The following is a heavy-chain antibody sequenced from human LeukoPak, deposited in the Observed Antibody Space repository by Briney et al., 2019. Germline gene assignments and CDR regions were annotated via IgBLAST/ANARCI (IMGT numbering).Heavy chain of an antibody. J-gene: IGHJ4*02. CDR1: GGSISSGDYY. Sequence: SQTLSLTCTVSGGSISSGDYYWSWIRQPPGKGLEWIGYIYYSGSTYYNPSLKSRVTISVDTSKNQFSLKLSSVTAADTAVYYCARCKVMIVGIEGWGQGTLVTVSS. D-gene: IGHD3-22*01. CDR2: IYYSGST. CDR3: ARCKVMIVGIEG. V-gene: IGHV4-30-4*01.